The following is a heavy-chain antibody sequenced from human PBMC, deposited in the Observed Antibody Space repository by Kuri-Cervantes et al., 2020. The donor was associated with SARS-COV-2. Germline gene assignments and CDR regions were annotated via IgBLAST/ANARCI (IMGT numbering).Heavy chain of an antibody. V-gene: IGHV4-34*01. Sequence: ESLKISCAVYGGSFSGYYWTWIRQPPGKGLEWIREIDQSGRTNYNPSLKSRVTISVDTSKHQFSLRLSSLTAADTAIYYCAAAVGFFDYWGQGTLVTVSS. CDR3: AAAVGFFDY. CDR2: IDQSGRT. D-gene: IGHD6-13*01. CDR1: GGSFSGYY. J-gene: IGHJ4*02.